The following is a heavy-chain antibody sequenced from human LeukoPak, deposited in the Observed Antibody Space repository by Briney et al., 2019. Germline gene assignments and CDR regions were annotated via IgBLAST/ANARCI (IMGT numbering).Heavy chain of an antibody. CDR1: GYTFTGYY. CDR3: ARHPNYYGSGYYYCGMGV. J-gene: IGHJ6*02. D-gene: IGHD3-10*01. CDR2: INPNSGGT. Sequence: ASVKVSCKASGYTFTGYYMHWVRQAPGQGLEWMGWINPNSGGTNYAQKFQGRVTMTRDTSISTAHMELSRLRSDDTAVYYCARHPNYYGSGYYYCGMGVWGQGTTVTVSS. V-gene: IGHV1-2*02.